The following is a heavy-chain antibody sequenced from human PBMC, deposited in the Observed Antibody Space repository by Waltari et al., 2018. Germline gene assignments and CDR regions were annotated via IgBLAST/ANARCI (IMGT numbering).Heavy chain of an antibody. CDR2: VSYIGNA. V-gene: IGHV4-39*02. CDR1: GGSTSTSNHY. D-gene: IGHD3-10*01. Sequence: QLQLKESGPRLVKSSENLSLTCTISGGSTSTSNHYWARIRHTPGKGPEWIGSVSYIGNAYYNPSLESRVTMSVDRSKNHFSLDLESVTTPDTSIYFCARSFGGSGSYKFDYWGQGILVTVSS. CDR3: ARSFGGSGSYKFDY. J-gene: IGHJ4*02.